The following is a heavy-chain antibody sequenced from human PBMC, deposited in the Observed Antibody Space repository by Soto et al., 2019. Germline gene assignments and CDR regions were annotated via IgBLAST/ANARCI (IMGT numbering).Heavy chain of an antibody. V-gene: IGHV3-13*01. CDR3: TRDRQIYRFYYYGMDV. CDR2: LGTSGDT. J-gene: IGHJ6*02. CDR1: GFSISSSD. Sequence: EVQLVESGGGLVQPGGSLKLSCVASGFSISSSDMHWVRQVMGKGLEWVSTLGTSGDTFYSGSVKGRFTISREDAKNSFYLQMNNLRAEDSAVYYCTRDRQIYRFYYYGMDVWGQGTAVTVS. D-gene: IGHD3-3*01.